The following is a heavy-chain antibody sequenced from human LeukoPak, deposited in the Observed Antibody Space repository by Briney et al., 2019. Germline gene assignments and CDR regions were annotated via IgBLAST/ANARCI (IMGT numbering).Heavy chain of an antibody. CDR1: GGSIGSHY. J-gene: IGHJ4*02. CDR2: IYYSGTT. CDR3: ARGGSDSDS. D-gene: IGHD3-16*01. V-gene: IGHV4-59*11. Sequence: PSETLSLTCTVSGGSIGSHYWSWIRQPPGEGLEWIGYIYYSGTTSYNPSLKSRVTISVDTSKNQFSLKLSSVTAADTAVYYCARGGSDSDSWAQGTRVTVSS.